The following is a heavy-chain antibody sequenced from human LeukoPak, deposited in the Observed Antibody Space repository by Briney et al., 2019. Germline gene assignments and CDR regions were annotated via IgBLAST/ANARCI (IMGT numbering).Heavy chain of an antibody. CDR1: GFTFSSYS. J-gene: IGHJ3*02. CDR2: ISSSSSYI. Sequence: GGSLRLSCAASGFTFSSYSMNWVRQAPGKGLEWVSSISSSSSYIYYADSVKGRFTISRDNAKNSLYLQMNSLRAEDTAVYYCARGMSSSSRSAFDIWGQGTMVTVSS. D-gene: IGHD6-6*01. CDR3: ARGMSSSSRSAFDI. V-gene: IGHV3-21*01.